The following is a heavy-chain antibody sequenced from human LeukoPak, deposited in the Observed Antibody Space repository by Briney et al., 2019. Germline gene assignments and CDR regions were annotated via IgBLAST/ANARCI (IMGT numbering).Heavy chain of an antibody. J-gene: IGHJ3*02. CDR1: GGTFSSYA. Sequence: SVKVSCKASGGTFSSYAISWVRQAPGQGLEWMGGIIPIFGTANYAQKFQGRVTMSRDTSTSTVYMELSSLRYEDTAVYYCARDGGDPGAFDIWGQGTMVTVSS. CDR2: IIPIFGTA. D-gene: IGHD3-16*01. CDR3: ARDGGDPGAFDI. V-gene: IGHV1-69*05.